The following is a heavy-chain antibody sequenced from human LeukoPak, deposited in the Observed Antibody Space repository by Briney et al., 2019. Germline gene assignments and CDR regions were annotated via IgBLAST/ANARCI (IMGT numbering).Heavy chain of an antibody. V-gene: IGHV3-30-3*01. D-gene: IGHD2-15*01. Sequence: PGRSLRLSCAASGFTFSSYAMHWVRQAPGKGLEWVAVISYGGSNKYYADSVKGRFTISRDNSKNTLYLQMNSLRAEDTAVYYCAREWGGYCSGGSCYFRNNWFDPWGQGTLVTVSS. CDR1: GFTFSSYA. J-gene: IGHJ5*02. CDR2: ISYGGSNK. CDR3: AREWGGYCSGGSCYFRNNWFDP.